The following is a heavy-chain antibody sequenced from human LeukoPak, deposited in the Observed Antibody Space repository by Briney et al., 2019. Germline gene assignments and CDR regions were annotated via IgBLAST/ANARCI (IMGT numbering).Heavy chain of an antibody. D-gene: IGHD2-21*02. V-gene: IGHV1-2*02. Sequence: ASVKVSCKASGYTFTGHYIHWVRQAPGQGLEWMGWIHPNRGNTNYAQEFQGRVTMTRDTSISTAYMELNRLTSDDTAVYYCAKVTATTFDYWGQGTLVTVSS. CDR3: AKVTATTFDY. J-gene: IGHJ4*02. CDR2: IHPNRGNT. CDR1: GYTFTGHY.